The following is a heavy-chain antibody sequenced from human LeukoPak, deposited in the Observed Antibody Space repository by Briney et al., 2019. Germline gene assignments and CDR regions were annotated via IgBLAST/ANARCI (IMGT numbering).Heavy chain of an antibody. J-gene: IGHJ4*02. CDR3: AREHYYGSVIDY. Sequence: SETLSLTCTVSGGSISSYYWSWIRQPPGKGLEWIGYIYYSGSTNYNPSLKSRVTISVDTSKNQFSLKLSSVTAADTAVYYCAREHYYGSVIDYWGQGTLVTVSS. V-gene: IGHV4-59*01. CDR1: GGSISSYY. D-gene: IGHD3-10*01. CDR2: IYYSGST.